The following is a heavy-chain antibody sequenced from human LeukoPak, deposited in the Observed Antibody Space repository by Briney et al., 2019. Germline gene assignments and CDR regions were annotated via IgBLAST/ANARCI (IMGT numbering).Heavy chain of an antibody. CDR2: ISAHNGKT. J-gene: IGHJ5*02. V-gene: IGHV1-18*01. D-gene: IGHD2-2*01. CDR1: GYTFTSYG. CDR3: ARGDVVVSAAVRFDP. Sequence: GASVKVSCKASGYTFTSYGITWVRQAPGQGLEWMGWISAHNGKTNYAQKFQGRVTMTTDTPTSTAYMELRSLRSDDTAVHYCARGDVVVSAAVRFDPWGQGTLVTVSS.